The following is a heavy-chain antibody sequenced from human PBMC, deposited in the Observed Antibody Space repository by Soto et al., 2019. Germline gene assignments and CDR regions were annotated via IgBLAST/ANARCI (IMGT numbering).Heavy chain of an antibody. V-gene: IGHV1-2*02. D-gene: IGHD5-18*01. J-gene: IGHJ4*02. CDR3: ARGGDGYSTYYFDY. Sequence: XSVKVSCKASRDTFTGYYMHWVRQAPGQGLEWMGWINPNSGGTNYAQKFQGRVTMTRDTSISTAYMELSRLRSDDTAVYYCARGGDGYSTYYFDYWGQGTLVTVSS. CDR1: RDTFTGYY. CDR2: INPNSGGT.